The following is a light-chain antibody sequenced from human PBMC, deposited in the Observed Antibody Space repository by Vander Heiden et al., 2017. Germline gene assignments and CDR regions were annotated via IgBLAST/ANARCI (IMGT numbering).Light chain of an antibody. V-gene: IGKV4-1*01. CDR1: QSVLYSSNNKNY. CDR3: QQYYSTPPT. J-gene: IGKJ4*01. CDR2: WAS. Sequence: DIVMTQSPHPLAVPLGERATINCKSSQSVLYSSNNKNYLAWYQQKPGQPPKLLIYWASTRESGVPDRFSGSGSGTDFTLTISSLQAEDVAVYYCQQYYSTPPTFGGGTKVEIK.